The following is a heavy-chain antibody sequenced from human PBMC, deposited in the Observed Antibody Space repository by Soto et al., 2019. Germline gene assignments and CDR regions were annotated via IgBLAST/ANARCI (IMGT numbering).Heavy chain of an antibody. CDR2: IIPIFGTA. J-gene: IGHJ6*02. CDR1: GGTFSSYA. D-gene: IGHD3-3*01. Sequence: ASVKVSCKASGGTFSSYAISWVRQAPGQGLEWMGGIIPIFGTANYAQKFQGRVTITADESTSTAYMELSSLRSEDTAVYYCARDAPIMRKVTIFGVVMSPPYYYYGMDVWGQGTKVTVSS. CDR3: ARDAPIMRKVTIFGVVMSPPYYYYGMDV. V-gene: IGHV1-69*13.